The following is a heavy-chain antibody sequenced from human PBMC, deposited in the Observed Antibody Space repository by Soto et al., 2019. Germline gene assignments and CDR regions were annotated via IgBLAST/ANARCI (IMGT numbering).Heavy chain of an antibody. CDR2: ISYDGSNK. D-gene: IGHD2-8*02. CDR3: ATTQRDLSTGWHNFDY. V-gene: IGHV3-30*03. CDR1: VFTFSSYG. Sequence: GVSLRLSCAASVFTFSSYGMHWARQAPGKGLEWVAVISYDGSNKYYAESVRGRFIISRDNSNNSVFLQMAGLRADDTALYFCATTQRDLSTGWHNFDYWGQGALVTVSS. J-gene: IGHJ4*02.